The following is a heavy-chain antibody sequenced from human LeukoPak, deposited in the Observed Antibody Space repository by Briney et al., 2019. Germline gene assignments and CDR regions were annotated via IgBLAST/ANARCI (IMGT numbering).Heavy chain of an antibody. V-gene: IGHV4-30-4*01. Sequence: PSQTLSLTCTVSGGSISSGDYYWSWIRQPPGKGLEWIGYIYYSGSTYYNPSLKSRVTISVDTSKNQFSLKLSSVTAADTAVYYCARAPAGPPYYYMDVWGKGTTVAVSS. CDR3: ARAPAGPPYYYMDV. J-gene: IGHJ6*03. CDR1: GGSISSGDYY. CDR2: IYYSGST.